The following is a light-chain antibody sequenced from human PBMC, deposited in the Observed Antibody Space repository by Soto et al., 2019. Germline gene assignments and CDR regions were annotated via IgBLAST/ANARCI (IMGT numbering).Light chain of an antibody. J-gene: IGKJ4*01. CDR3: QHYNELPLT. CDR1: QSVSTN. Sequence: EIVMTQSPATLSVSPGERATLSCRASQSVSTNLAWYQQKPGQGPRLLIFGASTRAIGIPARFSGSGSGTDFTLTISSLQSEDFAVYSCQHYNELPLTFGGGNKVEIK. V-gene: IGKV3-15*01. CDR2: GAS.